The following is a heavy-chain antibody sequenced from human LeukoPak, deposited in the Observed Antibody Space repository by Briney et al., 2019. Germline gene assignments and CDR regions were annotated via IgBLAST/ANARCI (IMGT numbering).Heavy chain of an antibody. CDR2: FLYGGST. CDR3: AGHGYCSSTTCYAGGPFDP. V-gene: IGHV4-39*01. J-gene: IGHJ5*02. CDR1: GGSISSSSYY. D-gene: IGHD2-2*03. Sequence: SETLSLTCTVSGGSISSSSYYWGWIRQPPGEGLEWIGSFLYGGSTYYNPSLKSRVTISVDTSKNQFSLTLRSVTAADTAVYYCAGHGYCSSTTCYAGGPFDPWGQGTLVTVSS.